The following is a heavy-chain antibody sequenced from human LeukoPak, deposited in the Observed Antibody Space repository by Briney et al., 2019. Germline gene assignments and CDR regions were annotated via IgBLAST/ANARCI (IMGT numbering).Heavy chain of an antibody. CDR2: IRADGSKT. CDR1: GITFSNYW. D-gene: IGHD2-21*01. Sequence: GGSLRLSCGAPGITFSNYWMSWVRQAREKGMEWVAHIRADGSKTYYVDSVKGRFTIYRDNDKNSMYMKMNRQRGGDTAFYYCATVPPGRCSGDYDDCYPVFDYWGQGTLVTVSS. J-gene: IGHJ4*02. V-gene: IGHV3-7*01. CDR3: ATVPPGRCSGDYDDCYPVFDY.